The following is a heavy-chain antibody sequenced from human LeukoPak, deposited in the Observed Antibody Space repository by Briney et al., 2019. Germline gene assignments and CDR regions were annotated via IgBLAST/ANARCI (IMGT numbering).Heavy chain of an antibody. Sequence: QPGGSLRLSCVASGFTFRNYWMSWVRQAPGTGLEWVANIKQDGSDRNYVTSVRGRFTISRDNAESSLYLQMNSLRVEDTAVYYCVRNLAVAGTCFDSWGQGTLVTVSS. J-gene: IGHJ4*02. CDR2: IKQDGSDR. D-gene: IGHD6-19*01. CDR1: GFTFRNYW. CDR3: VRNLAVAGTCFDS. V-gene: IGHV3-7*03.